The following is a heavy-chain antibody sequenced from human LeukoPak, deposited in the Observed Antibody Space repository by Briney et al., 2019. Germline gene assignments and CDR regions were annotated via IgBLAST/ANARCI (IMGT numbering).Heavy chain of an antibody. J-gene: IGHJ4*02. Sequence: KSSETLSLTCAVSPYSISSGYYWGWIRQPPGKGLEWIGSIYHSGSAYYNPSLKSRVTISVDTSKNQFSLNLSSVTAADTAVYYCARDGYCSGGSCYPYYFDYWGLGALVTVSS. CDR1: PYSISSGYY. CDR3: ARDGYCSGGSCYPYYFDY. V-gene: IGHV4-38-2*02. CDR2: IYHSGSA. D-gene: IGHD2-15*01.